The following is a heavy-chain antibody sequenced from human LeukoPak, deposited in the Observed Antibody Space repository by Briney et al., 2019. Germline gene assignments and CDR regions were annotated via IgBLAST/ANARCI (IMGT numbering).Heavy chain of an antibody. V-gene: IGHV1-18*01. J-gene: IGHJ6*03. CDR1: GYTFTNYG. CDR3: ARHYYYYYYMDV. CDR2: ISTYSDDT. Sequence: ASVKVSCKASGYTFTNYGISWVRQAPGQGLEWMGWISTYSDDTNYAQKLQGRVTMTIDTSTTTAFMDLRSLRSDDTAVYYCARHYYYYYYMDVWGKGTTVTVSS.